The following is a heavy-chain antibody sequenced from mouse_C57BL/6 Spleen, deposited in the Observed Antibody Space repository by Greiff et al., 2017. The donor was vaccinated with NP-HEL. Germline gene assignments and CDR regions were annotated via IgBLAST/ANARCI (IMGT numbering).Heavy chain of an antibody. CDR2: IYPRSGNT. Sequence: VQLQQSGAELARPGASVKLSCKASGYTFTSYGISWVKQRTGQGLEWIGEIYPRSGNTYYNEKFKGKATLTADKSSSTAYMELRILTSEDSAVYFCASGDYGSSYGNFDYWGQGTTLTVSS. CDR3: ASGDYGSSYGNFDY. CDR1: GYTFTSYG. V-gene: IGHV1-81*01. D-gene: IGHD1-1*01. J-gene: IGHJ2*01.